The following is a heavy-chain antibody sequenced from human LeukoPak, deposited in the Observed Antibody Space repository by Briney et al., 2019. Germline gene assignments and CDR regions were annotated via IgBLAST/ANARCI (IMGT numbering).Heavy chain of an antibody. J-gene: IGHJ4*02. CDR2: INPSGGST. V-gene: IGHV1-46*01. CDR3: SRGFPFDY. CDR1: GYTFTSYY. Sequence: GASVKVSCKASGYTFTSYYMHWVRQAPGQGLEWMGIINPSGGSTSYAQKFQGRVTMTRDTSISTAYMELSRLRSDDTAVYYCSRGFPFDYWGQGTLVTVSS. D-gene: IGHD2/OR15-2a*01.